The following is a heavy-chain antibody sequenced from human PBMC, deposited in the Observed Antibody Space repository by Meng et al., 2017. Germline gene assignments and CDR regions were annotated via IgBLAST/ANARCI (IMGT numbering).Heavy chain of an antibody. J-gene: IGHJ6*02. CDR2: ISSSGSTI. V-gene: IGHV3-48*03. CDR3: ALAGVGATITNYYYYGMDV. D-gene: IGHD1-26*01. CDR1: GFTLSSYD. Sequence: AGSLRLSCAVSGFTLSSYDMNWVRQAPGKGLEWVSYISSSGSTIYYADSVKGRFTISRDNAKNSLYLQMNSLRAEDTAVYYCALAGVGATITNYYYYGMDVWGQGTTVTVSS.